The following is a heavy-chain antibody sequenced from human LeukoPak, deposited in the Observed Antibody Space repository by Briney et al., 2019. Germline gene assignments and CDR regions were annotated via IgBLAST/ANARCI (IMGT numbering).Heavy chain of an antibody. CDR2: IYTSGST. CDR3: AREGHYYDGSGYPNYYYYYMDV. J-gene: IGHJ6*03. CDR1: GGSISSGSYY. V-gene: IGHV4-61*02. Sequence: PSQTLSLTCTVSGGSISSGSYYWSWIRQPAGKGLEWIGRIYTSGSTNYNPSLKSRVTISVDTSKNQFSLKLSSVTAADTAVYYCAREGHYYDGSGYPNYYYYYMDVWGKGTTVTVSS. D-gene: IGHD3-22*01.